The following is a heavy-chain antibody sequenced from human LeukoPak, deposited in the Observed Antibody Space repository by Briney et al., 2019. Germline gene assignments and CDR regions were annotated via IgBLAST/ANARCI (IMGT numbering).Heavy chain of an antibody. D-gene: IGHD3-10*01. CDR2: IYYSGST. Sequence: PSETLSLTCTVSGGSISSSSHYWGWIRQPPGKGLEWIGSIYYSGSTYYNPSLKSRVTISVDTSKNQFSLKLSSVTAADTAVYYCARGLLWFGEPAPFDYWGQGTLVTVSS. CDR1: GGSISSSSHY. V-gene: IGHV4-39*07. J-gene: IGHJ4*02. CDR3: ARGLLWFGEPAPFDY.